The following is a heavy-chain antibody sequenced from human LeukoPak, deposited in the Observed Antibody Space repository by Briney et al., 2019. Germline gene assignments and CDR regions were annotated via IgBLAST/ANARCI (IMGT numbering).Heavy chain of an antibody. CDR2: INSDGSST. J-gene: IGHJ5*02. Sequence: GGSLRLSCAASGFTFSSYWMHWVRQAPGKGLVWVSRINSDGSSTSYADSVKGRFTISRDNAKNTLYLQMNSLRAEDTAVYYCASDDPYYYDSSGYFQTTNWFDPWGQGTLVTVSS. D-gene: IGHD3-22*01. CDR1: GFTFSSYW. CDR3: ASDDPYYYDSSGYFQTTNWFDP. V-gene: IGHV3-74*01.